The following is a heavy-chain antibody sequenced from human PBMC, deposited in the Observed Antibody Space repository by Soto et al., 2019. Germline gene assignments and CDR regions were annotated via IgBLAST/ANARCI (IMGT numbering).Heavy chain of an antibody. V-gene: IGHV1-69*13. CDR3: ARDIGYSYGYTDYYGMDV. CDR2: IIPIFGTA. CDR1: GGTFSSYA. Sequence: SVKVSCKASGGTFSSYAISWVRQAPGQGLEWMGGIIPIFGTANYAQKFQGRVTITADESTSTAYMELSSLRSEDTAVYYCARDIGYSYGYTDYYGMDVWGQGTTVTVSS. J-gene: IGHJ6*02. D-gene: IGHD5-18*01.